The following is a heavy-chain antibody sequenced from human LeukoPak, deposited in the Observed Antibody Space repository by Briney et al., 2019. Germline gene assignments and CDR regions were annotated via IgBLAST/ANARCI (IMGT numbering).Heavy chain of an antibody. CDR2: MNPNSGNT. J-gene: IGHJ4*02. V-gene: IGHV1-8*01. CDR1: GYTFTSYD. Sequence: GASVKVSCKASGYTFTSYDINWVRQATGQGLEWMGWMNPNSGNTGYAQKFQGRVTMTRNTSISTAYMELSSLRSEDTAVYYCAVPLYCSGGSCYSDFDYWGQGTLVTVSS. D-gene: IGHD2-15*01. CDR3: AVPLYCSGGSCYSDFDY.